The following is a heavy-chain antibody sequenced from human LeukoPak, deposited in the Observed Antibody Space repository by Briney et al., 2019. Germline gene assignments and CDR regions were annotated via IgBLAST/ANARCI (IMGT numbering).Heavy chain of an antibody. V-gene: IGHV3-49*04. D-gene: IGHD3-10*01. CDR1: GFTFGDYA. J-gene: IGHJ6*04. Sequence: GRSLRLSCTASGFTFGDYAMGWVRQAPGKGLEWVGFIRSKAYGGTTEYAASVKGRFTISRDDSKSIAYLQMNSLKTEDTAVYYCTSPPIGKYGSGSYYTPYGMDVWGKGTTVTVSS. CDR3: TSPPIGKYGSGSYYTPYGMDV. CDR2: IRSKAYGGTT.